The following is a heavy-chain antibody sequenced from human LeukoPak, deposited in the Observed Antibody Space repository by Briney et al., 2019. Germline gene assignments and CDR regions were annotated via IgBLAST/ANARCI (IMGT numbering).Heavy chain of an antibody. J-gene: IGHJ4*02. V-gene: IGHV3-21*01. CDR3: ARDAAAGTTPDY. CDR1: GFTVSSNY. CDR2: ISSSSRYI. Sequence: KAGGSLRLSCAASGFTVSSNYMSWVRQAPGKGLEWVSSISSSSRYIYYADSVKGRFTISRDNAKNSLYLQMNSLRAEDTAVYYCARDAAAGTTPDYWGQGTLVTVSS. D-gene: IGHD6-19*01.